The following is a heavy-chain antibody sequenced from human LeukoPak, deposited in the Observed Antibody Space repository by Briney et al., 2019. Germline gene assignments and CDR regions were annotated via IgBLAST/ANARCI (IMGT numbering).Heavy chain of an antibody. CDR1: GGSFSGYY. V-gene: IGHV4-34*01. D-gene: IGHD6-25*01. CDR3: ARGLLSGGNWFDP. Sequence: SETLSLTCAVYGGSFSGYYWSWIRQPPGKGLEWIGEINHSESTNYNPSLKSRVTISVDTSKNQFSLKLSSVTAADTAVYYCARGLLSGGNWFDPWGQGTLVTVSS. J-gene: IGHJ5*02. CDR2: INHSEST.